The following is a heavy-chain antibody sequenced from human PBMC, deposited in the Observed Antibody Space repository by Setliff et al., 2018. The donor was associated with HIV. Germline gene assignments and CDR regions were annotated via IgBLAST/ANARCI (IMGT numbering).Heavy chain of an antibody. CDR1: GGSISSSNYY. J-gene: IGHJ5*02. CDR3: ARSALLYATRGGWFDP. Sequence: SETLSLTCSVSGGSISSSNYYWGWIRQPPGKGLEWIGNIYSDGSTNYSPSLRSRVTISIDTSTNQFFLRLKSVTAADTAVYYCARSALLYATRGGWFDPWGQGTLVTVSS. V-gene: IGHV4-39*07. D-gene: IGHD3-10*01. CDR2: IYSDGST.